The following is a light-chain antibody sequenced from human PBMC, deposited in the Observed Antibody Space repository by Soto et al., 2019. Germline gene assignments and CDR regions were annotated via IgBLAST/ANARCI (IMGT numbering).Light chain of an antibody. CDR1: QSVSGK. V-gene: IGKV3-15*01. CDR2: SAS. J-gene: IGKJ1*01. Sequence: EIVMTQSPATLSLSPGQRATLSCRASQSVSGKLAWYQQRPGQAPRLLIYSASTRATAIPARFSGSGSGTEFTLTISSLQSEDFAVYYCHQYNHWLTWTFGQGTKVEIK. CDR3: HQYNHWLTWT.